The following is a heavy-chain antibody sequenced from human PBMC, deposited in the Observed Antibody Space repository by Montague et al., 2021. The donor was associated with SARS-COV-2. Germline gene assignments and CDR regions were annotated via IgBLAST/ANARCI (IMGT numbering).Heavy chain of an antibody. Sequence: SETLSLTCTVSGGSITSSAYYWSWIRQSPGKGLEWIGTIYYSGNTYSNPSLKSRVTISMDTSKSQVSLKINSVTAADTAVDFCASLGSPAYCGGDCYLRDYGMDVWGQGTRVTVSS. CDR3: ASLGSPAYCGGDCYLRDYGMDV. V-gene: IGHV4-39*01. D-gene: IGHD2-21*02. CDR1: GGSITSSAYY. CDR2: IYYSGNT. J-gene: IGHJ6*02.